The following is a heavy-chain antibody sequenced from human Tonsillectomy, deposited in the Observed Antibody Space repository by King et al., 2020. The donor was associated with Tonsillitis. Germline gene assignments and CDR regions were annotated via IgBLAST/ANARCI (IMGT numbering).Heavy chain of an antibody. V-gene: IGHV4-61*02. D-gene: IGHD4-17*01. CDR1: GASVSSGNYY. CDR2: IYFSESP. Sequence: PLQESGPGLVKPSQTLSLTCSVSGASVSSGNYYWSWIRQPAGKGLEWIGRIYFSESPNYNPSLKSRVTLSVDTAKNQFSLKLNSVTAADTAVYFCARGLRYGPYFYYYMDVWGKGTTVTVSS. CDR3: ARGLRYGPYFYYYMDV. J-gene: IGHJ6*03.